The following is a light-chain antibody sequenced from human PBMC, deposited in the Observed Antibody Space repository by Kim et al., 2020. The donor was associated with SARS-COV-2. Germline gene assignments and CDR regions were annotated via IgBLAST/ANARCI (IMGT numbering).Light chain of an antibody. Sequence: SPGQTATITCSGDRLGEKYTFWDQKKPGQSPVLVIRQDNNRPSEIPERFSGSNSGDTSTLTIRETQAMDEADYYCQTWDSSTNWVFGGGTQLTVL. CDR3: QTWDSSTNWV. J-gene: IGLJ3*02. CDR1: RLGEKY. V-gene: IGLV3-1*01. CDR2: QDN.